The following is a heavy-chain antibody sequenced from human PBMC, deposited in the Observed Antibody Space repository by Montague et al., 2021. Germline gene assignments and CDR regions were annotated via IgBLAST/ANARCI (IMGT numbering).Heavy chain of an antibody. CDR1: RSLINSDYY. J-gene: IGHJ6*03. V-gene: IGHV4-38-2*02. CDR3: ARERDRYYYMDI. CDR2: VSHGGRT. Sequence: SETLSLTCTVSRSLINSDYYWGWIRQPPGKGLEWLGSVSHGGRTYYHPSLKIRFTISVNTSNNHFSLKLSSVTAADTAMYYCARERDRYYYMDIWGKGTTITVSS.